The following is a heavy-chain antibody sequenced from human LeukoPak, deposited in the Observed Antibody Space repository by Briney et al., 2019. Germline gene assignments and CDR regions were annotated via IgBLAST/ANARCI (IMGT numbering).Heavy chain of an antibody. D-gene: IGHD3-10*01. V-gene: IGHV3-23*01. Sequence: GGSLRLSCAASGFTFSSYAMSWVRQAPGKGLEWVSSISAAGGSTYYADSVKGRFTISRDNSINTLYLQMNSLGAEDTAVYYCAKIALVTGSGNWGQGTLVTVSS. CDR1: GFTFSSYA. CDR2: ISAAGGST. CDR3: AKIALVTGSGN. J-gene: IGHJ4*02.